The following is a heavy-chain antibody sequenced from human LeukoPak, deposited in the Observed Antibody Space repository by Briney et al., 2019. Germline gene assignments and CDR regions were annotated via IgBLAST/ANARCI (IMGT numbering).Heavy chain of an antibody. J-gene: IGHJ4*02. CDR1: GFTFDDYG. D-gene: IGHD3-22*01. CDR2: INWNGGST. CDR3: AKDHGRPYDSSGYYPGN. V-gene: IGHV3-20*04. Sequence: GGSLRLSCAASGFTFDDYGMSWVRQAPGKGLEWVSGINWNGGSTGYADSVKGRFTISRDNVKNSLYLQMNSLRAEDTAVYYCAKDHGRPYDSSGYYPGNWGQGTLVTVSS.